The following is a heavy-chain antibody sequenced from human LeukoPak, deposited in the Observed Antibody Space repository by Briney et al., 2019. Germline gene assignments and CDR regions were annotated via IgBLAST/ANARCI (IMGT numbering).Heavy chain of an antibody. J-gene: IGHJ4*02. CDR1: GFTFSTYA. Sequence: PGGSLRLSCAASGFTFSTYAMSWVRQAPGKGLEWVSVISGSGNSTCDADSVKGRFTISRDNSKNTLFLQMNSLRAEDTALYYCAKEDRRGRHFDYWGQGTLVTVSS. CDR2: ISGSGNST. V-gene: IGHV3-23*01. CDR3: AKEDRRGRHFDY. D-gene: IGHD3-16*01.